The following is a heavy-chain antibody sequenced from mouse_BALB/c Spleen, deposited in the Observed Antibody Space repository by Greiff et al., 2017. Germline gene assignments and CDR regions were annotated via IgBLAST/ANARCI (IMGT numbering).Heavy chain of an antibody. CDR2: IDTSDSYT. D-gene: IGHD1-1*01. CDR3: AKSHYGSSYKDYFDY. CDR1: GYTFTDYW. Sequence: QVQLKQPGAELVMPGASVKMSCKASGYTFTDYWMHWVKQRPGQGLEWIGAIDTSDSYTSYNQKFKGKATLTVDESSSTAYMQLSSLTSEDSAVYYCAKSHYGSSYKDYFDYWGQGTTLTVSS. V-gene: IGHV1-69*01. J-gene: IGHJ2*01.